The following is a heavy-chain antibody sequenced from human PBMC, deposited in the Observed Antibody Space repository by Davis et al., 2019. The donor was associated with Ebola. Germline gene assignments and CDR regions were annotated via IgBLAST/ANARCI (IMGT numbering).Heavy chain of an antibody. D-gene: IGHD5-12*01. CDR1: GFTFSTYG. Sequence: GESLKISCAASGFTFSTYGMHWVRQAPGKGLEWVAFIRYDGSNKYYADSVKGRFTISRDNSKNTLYLQMNSLRAEDTAVYYCARTGLPLVATYYFDYWGQGTLVTVSS. CDR3: ARTGLPLVATYYFDY. V-gene: IGHV3-30*02. CDR2: IRYDGSNK. J-gene: IGHJ4*02.